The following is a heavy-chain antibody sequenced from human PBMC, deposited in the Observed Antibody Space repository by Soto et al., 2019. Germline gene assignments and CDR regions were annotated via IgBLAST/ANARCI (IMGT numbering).Heavy chain of an antibody. D-gene: IGHD1-1*01. CDR2: LSDNVGTT. J-gene: IGHJ4*02. V-gene: IGHV3-23*04. CDR3: AKHFIGGRLQSPFDL. Sequence: EVQLVESGGGLVQPGGSLRLSCAVSGVPFGTFTMNWVRQAPGKGLEWVSGLSDNVGTTHYAYSVKGRFTISRDKSKKTLYLQMNNLRAEDTAVYYCAKHFIGGRLQSPFDLWGQGTLVTFSS. CDR1: GVPFGTFT.